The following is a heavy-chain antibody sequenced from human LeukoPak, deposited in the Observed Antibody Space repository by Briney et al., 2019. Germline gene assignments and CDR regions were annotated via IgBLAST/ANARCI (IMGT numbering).Heavy chain of an antibody. CDR1: GFTFSSYA. V-gene: IGHV3-23*01. CDR3: AKDADYYDSSGYRLSFDH. CDR2: ISGSGGST. Sequence: PGGSLRLSCAASGFTFSSYAMSWVRQAPGKGLEWVSAISGSGGSTYYADSVKGRFTISRDNSKNTLYLQMNSLRAEDTAVYYCAKDADYYDSSGYRLSFDHWGQGTLVTVSS. J-gene: IGHJ4*02. D-gene: IGHD3-22*01.